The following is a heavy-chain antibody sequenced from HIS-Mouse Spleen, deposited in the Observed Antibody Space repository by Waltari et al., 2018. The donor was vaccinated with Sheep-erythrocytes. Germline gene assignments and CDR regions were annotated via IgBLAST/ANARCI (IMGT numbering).Heavy chain of an antibody. CDR1: GGSISSSSYY. D-gene: IGHD3-22*01. J-gene: IGHJ4*02. CDR3: ARLYYYDSSGYYFDY. Sequence: QLQLQESGPGLVKPSETLSLTCTVSGGSISSSSYYWGWIRQPPGKGLEWIGSIYYSGSTYSNPSLKSRVTISVDTSKNQFSLKLSSVIAADTAVYYCARLYYYDSSGYYFDYWGQGTLVTVSS. V-gene: IGHV4-39*01. CDR2: IYYSGST.